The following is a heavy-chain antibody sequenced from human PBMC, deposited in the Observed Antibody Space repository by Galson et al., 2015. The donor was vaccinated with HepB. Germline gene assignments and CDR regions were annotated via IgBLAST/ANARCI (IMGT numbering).Heavy chain of an antibody. Sequence: SLRFSCAASGFTFSTYAMSWVRQPPGMGLEWVSAISGSGRTTYYADSVKGRFTISRDSSKNTLYLQMNSLKVEDTAIYYCAKQSSNWYYFDYWGQGTLVTVSS. CDR1: GFTFSTYA. V-gene: IGHV3-23*01. CDR2: ISGSGRTT. CDR3: AKQSSNWYYFDY. J-gene: IGHJ4*02. D-gene: IGHD6-13*01.